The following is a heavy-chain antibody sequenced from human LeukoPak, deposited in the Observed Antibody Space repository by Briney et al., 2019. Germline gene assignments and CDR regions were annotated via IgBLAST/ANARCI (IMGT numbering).Heavy chain of an antibody. Sequence: GGSLRLSCVVSGLTFADSAISWVRQAPGKGLQWVSSIRGRRADKFYADSVKARFTISRDTSKNAVYLQMNSLRAEDTAVYCCAKVEWLGESGDRWGQGILVTVAS. D-gene: IGHD3-10*01. CDR2: IRGRRADK. CDR3: AKVEWLGESGDR. J-gene: IGHJ4*02. CDR1: GLTFADSA. V-gene: IGHV3-23*01.